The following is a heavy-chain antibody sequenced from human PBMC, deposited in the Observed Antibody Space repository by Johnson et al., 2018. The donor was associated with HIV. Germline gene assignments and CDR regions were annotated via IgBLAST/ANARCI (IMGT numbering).Heavy chain of an antibody. J-gene: IGHJ3*02. CDR2: IRYDGSNK. CDR1: GFTFSSYG. Sequence: QVQLVESGGGVVQPGGSLRLSCAASGFTFSSYGMHWVRQAPGKGLEWVAFIRYDGSNKYYADSVKGRFTISRDNSKNTLYLQMNSLRAEDTAVYYCAKDGSAVYDILTRLDAVDIWGQGTMVTVSS. D-gene: IGHD3-9*01. V-gene: IGHV3-30*02. CDR3: AKDGSAVYDILTRLDAVDI.